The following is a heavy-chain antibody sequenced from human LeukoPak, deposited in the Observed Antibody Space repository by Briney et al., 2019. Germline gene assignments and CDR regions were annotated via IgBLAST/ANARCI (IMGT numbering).Heavy chain of an antibody. V-gene: IGHV3-23*01. CDR3: ARGDCSSTSCYAQRYFDY. CDR2: IFPSGGEI. CDR1: GFTFSTFA. Sequence: PEGSLRLSCAASGFTFSTFAMIWVRQPPGKGLEWVSSIFPSGGEIHYADSVKGRFTISRDNSKNTLYLQMNSLRAEDTAVYYCARGDCSSTSCYAQRYFDYWGQGTLVTVSS. J-gene: IGHJ4*02. D-gene: IGHD2-2*01.